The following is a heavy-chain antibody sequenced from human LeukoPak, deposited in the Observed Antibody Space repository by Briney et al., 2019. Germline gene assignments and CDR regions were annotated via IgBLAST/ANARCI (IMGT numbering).Heavy chain of an antibody. V-gene: IGHV3-74*01. J-gene: IGHJ4*02. D-gene: IGHD4-17*01. Sequence: PGGSLRLSCAASGFTFSAYWMHWVRQAPGKGLVWVSRINSDGGTTSYADSVKGRFTISRDNSKNTLYLQMSSLRAEDTAVYYCVKATVTSSYFDYFDYWGQGTLVTVSS. CDR1: GFTFSAYW. CDR2: INSDGGTT. CDR3: VKATVTSSYFDYFDY.